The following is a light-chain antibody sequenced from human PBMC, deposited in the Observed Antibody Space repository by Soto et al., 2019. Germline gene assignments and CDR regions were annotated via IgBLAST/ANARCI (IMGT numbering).Light chain of an antibody. CDR3: QQASSFPLT. CDR2: TTS. CDR1: QVINNW. Sequence: DIQMTQSPSSVSASVGDTVTVTCRASQVINNWLAWYQQQPGTVPKLLIYTTSILHSGVPSRFSGSGSGTDFTLTISNLQPEDSSTYYCQQASSFPLTFGGGTKVEIK. J-gene: IGKJ4*01. V-gene: IGKV1-12*01.